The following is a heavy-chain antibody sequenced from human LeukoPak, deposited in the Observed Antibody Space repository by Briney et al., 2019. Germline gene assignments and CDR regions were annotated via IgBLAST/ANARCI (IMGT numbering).Heavy chain of an antibody. Sequence: ASVKVSCKASGYTFTGYYMHWVRQAPGQGLEWMGWINPDSGGTNYAQKFQGRVTMTRDTSISTAYMELSRLRSDDTAVYYCARAGQLVRYFDYWGQGTLVTVSS. CDR1: GYTFTGYY. CDR3: ARAGQLVRYFDY. CDR2: INPDSGGT. V-gene: IGHV1-2*02. D-gene: IGHD6-13*01. J-gene: IGHJ4*02.